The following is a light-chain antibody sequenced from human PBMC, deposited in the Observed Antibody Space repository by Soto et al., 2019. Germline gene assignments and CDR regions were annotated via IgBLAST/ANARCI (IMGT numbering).Light chain of an antibody. CDR3: SSYAGSNNWGV. V-gene: IGLV2-8*01. CDR2: EVS. CDR1: SSDVGGYSR. Sequence: QSALTQPPSASGSPGQSVTISCTGTSSDVGGYSRVSWYQQHPGKAPKLMIYEVSKRPSGVPDRFFGSKSGNTASLTVSGLQAEDEGDYYCSSYAGSNNWGVFGGGTKLTVL. J-gene: IGLJ2*01.